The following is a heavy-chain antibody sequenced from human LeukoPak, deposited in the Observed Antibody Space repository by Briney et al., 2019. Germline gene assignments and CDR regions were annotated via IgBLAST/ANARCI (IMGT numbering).Heavy chain of an antibody. V-gene: IGHV3-21*01. CDR3: ARDLLRLGELSPHPLDY. Sequence: GGSLRLSCAASGFTFSSYSMNWVRQAPGKGLEWVSSISSSSSYIYYADSVKGRFTISRDNAKNSLYLQMNSLRAEDTAVYYCARDLLRLGELSPHPLDYWGQGTLVTVSS. CDR2: ISSSSSYI. J-gene: IGHJ4*02. D-gene: IGHD3-16*02. CDR1: GFTFSSYS.